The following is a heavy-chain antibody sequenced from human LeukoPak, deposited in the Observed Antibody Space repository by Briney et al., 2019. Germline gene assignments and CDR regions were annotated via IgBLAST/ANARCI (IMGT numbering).Heavy chain of an antibody. J-gene: IGHJ3*02. CDR2: IYGGGSA. CDR3: ARRMQYYYDSSGSGAFDM. Sequence: GGSLRLSCEASGFTISSNYMSWVRQAPGTGLEWVSVIYGGGSAYYADSVKGRFTISRDHSRNTLYLQMNSLRTVDTDVYYCARRMQYYYDSSGSGAFDMWAQGTMVPVSS. V-gene: IGHV3-66*02. D-gene: IGHD3-22*01. CDR1: GFTISSNY.